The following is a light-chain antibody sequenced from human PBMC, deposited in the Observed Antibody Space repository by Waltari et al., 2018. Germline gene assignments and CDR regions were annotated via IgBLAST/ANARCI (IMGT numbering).Light chain of an antibody. CDR2: EDS. Sequence: SHVLTPPPSVSVAPGQTAKITCGGTNIERRGVHWYQQMPGQAPVLVVYEDSDRPSGIPDRFSGSHSGNTATLAIIRVEAGDEADYYCQVWDGTISFRVFGGGTKLTVL. CDR1: NIERRG. J-gene: IGLJ3*02. CDR3: QVWDGTISFRV. V-gene: IGLV3-21*02.